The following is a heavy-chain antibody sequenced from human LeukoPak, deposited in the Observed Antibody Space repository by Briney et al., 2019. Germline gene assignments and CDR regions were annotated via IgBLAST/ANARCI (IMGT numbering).Heavy chain of an antibody. CDR3: ARANYDFWSGYYGYYYYYGMDV. CDR1: GDSVSSNSAA. Sequence: SQTLSLTCAISGDSVSSNSAAWNWVRQSPSRGLEWLGSTYYRSKWYNDYAVAGKSRITINPHTSKNQFSLQLNSVTPEDTAVYYCARANYDFWSGYYGYYYYYGMDVWGQGTTVTVSS. J-gene: IGHJ6*02. D-gene: IGHD3-3*01. CDR2: TYYRSKWYN. V-gene: IGHV6-1*01.